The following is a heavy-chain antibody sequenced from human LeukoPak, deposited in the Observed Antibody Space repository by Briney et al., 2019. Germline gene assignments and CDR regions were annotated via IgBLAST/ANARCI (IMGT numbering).Heavy chain of an antibody. J-gene: IGHJ4*02. CDR2: IRGSGDSK. CDR1: GFTLSSYG. Sequence: PGGSLRLSCAASGFTLSSYGLSSVPQTPGKGLEWVSAIRGSGDSKHYADSVRGRFTISRDNSRNTMYLQMTGLRAEDTAVYYCARGLEAKDNRPHYWGQGTLVSVAT. CDR3: ARGLEAKDNRPHY. D-gene: IGHD1-1*01. V-gene: IGHV3-23*01.